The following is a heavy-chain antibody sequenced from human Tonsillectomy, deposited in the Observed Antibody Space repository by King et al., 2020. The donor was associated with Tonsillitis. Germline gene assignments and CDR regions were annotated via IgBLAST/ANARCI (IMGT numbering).Heavy chain of an antibody. Sequence: VQLQESGPGLVKPSQTLSLTCTVSVGSITSADYYWSWIRQPAGKGLEWIGGIYTSGSSNYNPSLKSRVSMPVDTSKNQFSLKLTSVTAADTAVYYCARGDSGDYVFDYWGQGTLVTVSS. CDR2: IYTSGSS. D-gene: IGHD4-17*01. V-gene: IGHV4-61*02. J-gene: IGHJ4*02. CDR3: ARGDSGDYVFDY. CDR1: VGSITSADYY.